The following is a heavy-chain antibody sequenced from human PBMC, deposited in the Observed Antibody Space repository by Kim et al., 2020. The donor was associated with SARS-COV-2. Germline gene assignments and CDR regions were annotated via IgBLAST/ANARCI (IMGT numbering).Heavy chain of an antibody. J-gene: IGHJ6*02. Sequence: GGSLRLSCAASGFTFSSYGMHWVRQAPGKWLEWVAVIWYDGSNKYYADSVKGRFTTSRDNSKNTLYLQMTSLRAEDTAVYYCARDYRAFDVWGQGTTVTVSS. CDR1: GFTFSSYG. CDR3: ARDYRAFDV. V-gene: IGHV3-33*01. CDR2: IWYDGSNK. D-gene: IGHD3-16*01.